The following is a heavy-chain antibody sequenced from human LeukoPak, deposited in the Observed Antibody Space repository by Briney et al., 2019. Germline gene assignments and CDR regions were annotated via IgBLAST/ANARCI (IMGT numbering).Heavy chain of an antibody. CDR1: GGSISSGGYY. Sequence: SETLSLTCTVSGGSISSGGYYWSWIRQPPGKGLEWIGYIYHSGSTYYNPSLKSRVTIPVDGSKNQFSLKLSSVTAADTAVYYCARGSIVGATTAFDIWGQGTMVTVSS. J-gene: IGHJ3*02. CDR2: IYHSGST. D-gene: IGHD1-26*01. V-gene: IGHV4-30-2*01. CDR3: ARGSIVGATTAFDI.